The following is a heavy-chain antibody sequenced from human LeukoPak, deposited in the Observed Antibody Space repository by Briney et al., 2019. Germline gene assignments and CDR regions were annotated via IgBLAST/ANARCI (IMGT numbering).Heavy chain of an antibody. D-gene: IGHD6-13*01. CDR2: IYYSGTT. J-gene: IGHJ4*02. CDR1: GGSISSYY. Sequence: SETLSLTCTVSGGSISSYYWNWIRQPPGKGLEWIGYIYYSGTTNYNPSLKSRVTISVDTSKNQFSLKLSSVTAADTAVYFCARGGLVSAGTLDYWGQGTLVAVSS. CDR3: ARGGLVSAGTLDY. V-gene: IGHV4-59*01.